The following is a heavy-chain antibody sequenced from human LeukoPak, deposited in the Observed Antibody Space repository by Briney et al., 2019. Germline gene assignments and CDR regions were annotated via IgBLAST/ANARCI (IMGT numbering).Heavy chain of an antibody. V-gene: IGHV3-74*01. CDR3: ARGITMVDGMDV. CDR2: INTDGSTT. CDR1: GFTFSSYW. J-gene: IGHJ6*02. D-gene: IGHD3-10*01. Sequence: GGSLRLSCAASGFTFSSYWMHWVRQAPGKGLVWVSRINTDGSTTTYADSVKGRFTISRDNAKNSLYLQMNSLRAEDTAVYYCARGITMVDGMDVWGQGTTVTVSS.